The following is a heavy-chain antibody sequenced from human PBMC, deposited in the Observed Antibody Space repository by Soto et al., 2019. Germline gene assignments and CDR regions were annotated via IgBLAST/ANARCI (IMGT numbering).Heavy chain of an antibody. CDR3: AKSGKGDQWQVHY. J-gene: IGHJ4*02. D-gene: IGHD6-19*01. V-gene: IGHV3-30*18. CDR2: ISYDGSNK. CDR1: GFTFSNYG. Sequence: QVQLVESGGGVVQPGRSLRLSCAASGFTFSNYGMHWVRQAPGKGLEWVAVISYDGSNKYYADSVKGRFTISRDNSKNTLYLQMNGLRAEDTAVYYCAKSGKGDQWQVHYWGQGTLVTVSS.